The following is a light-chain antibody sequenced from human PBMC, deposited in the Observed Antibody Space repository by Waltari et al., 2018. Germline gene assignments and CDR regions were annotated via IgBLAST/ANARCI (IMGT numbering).Light chain of an antibody. Sequence: DIVMTQSPDSLAVSPGERATLSCRASQSVSSNLAWYQQKPGQAPRLLIYGASTRATGIPARFSGSGSGTEFTLTISSLQSEDFAVYYCQQYYSTRPLTFGGGTKVEIK. CDR3: QQYYSTRPLT. V-gene: IGKV3-15*01. CDR1: QSVSSN. CDR2: GAS. J-gene: IGKJ4*01.